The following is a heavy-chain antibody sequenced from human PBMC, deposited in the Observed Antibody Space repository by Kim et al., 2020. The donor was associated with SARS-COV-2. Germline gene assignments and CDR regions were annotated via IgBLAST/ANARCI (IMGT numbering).Heavy chain of an antibody. Sequence: STYYKPSLKSRVTISVDTSKNQFSLKLNSVTAADTAVYYCASYGQGAFDIWGQGTMVTVSS. J-gene: IGHJ3*02. V-gene: IGHV4-31*02. CDR3: ASYGQGAFDI. D-gene: IGHD3-16*01. CDR2: ST.